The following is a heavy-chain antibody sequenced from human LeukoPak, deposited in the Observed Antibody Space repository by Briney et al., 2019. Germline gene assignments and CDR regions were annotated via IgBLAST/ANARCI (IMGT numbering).Heavy chain of an antibody. D-gene: IGHD1-20*01. Sequence: GGSLRLSCAASGFTFSSYWMHWVRQVPGKGLVWVSHINSDGSSTTYADSVKGRFTISRDNAKNTLYLQMNSLKTEDTAVYYCTTVMYNWNEGDAFDIWGQGTMVTVSS. CDR1: GFTFSSYW. J-gene: IGHJ3*02. CDR2: INSDGSST. V-gene: IGHV3-74*01. CDR3: TTVMYNWNEGDAFDI.